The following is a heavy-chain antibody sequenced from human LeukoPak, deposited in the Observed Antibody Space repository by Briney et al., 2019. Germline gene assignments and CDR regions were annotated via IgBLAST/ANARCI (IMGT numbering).Heavy chain of an antibody. CDR2: IYSSGNT. CDR3: ARVKSGYDY. D-gene: IGHD3-22*01. Sequence: GSLRLSXXAXGLAVSSNYMSWVRQAPGKGLEWVSVIYSSGNTYYADSVKGRFTISRDNSKNTLYLQMNSLRPEDTAVYYCARVKSGYDYWGQGTLVTVSS. V-gene: IGHV3-66*01. CDR1: GLAVSSNY. J-gene: IGHJ4*02.